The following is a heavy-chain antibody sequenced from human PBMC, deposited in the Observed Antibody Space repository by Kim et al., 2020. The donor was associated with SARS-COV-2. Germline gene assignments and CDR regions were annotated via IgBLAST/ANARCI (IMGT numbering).Heavy chain of an antibody. V-gene: IGHV1-46*01. CDR1: GYTFTSYY. CDR3: ARDPKRGGYHLPGAY. D-gene: IGHD5-18*01. Sequence: ASVKVSCKASGYTFTSYYMHWVRQAPGQGLEWMGIINPSGGSTSYAQKFQGRVTMTRDTSTSTVYMELSSLRSEDTAVYYCARDPKRGGYHLPGAYWCQGTLVTVSS. J-gene: IGHJ4*02. CDR2: INPSGGST.